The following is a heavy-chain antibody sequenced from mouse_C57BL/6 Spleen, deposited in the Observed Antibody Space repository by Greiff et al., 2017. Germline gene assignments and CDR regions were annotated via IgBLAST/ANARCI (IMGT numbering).Heavy chain of an antibody. V-gene: IGHV6-6*01. D-gene: IGHD2-2*01. Sequence: EVKLEESGGGLVQPGGSMKLSCAASGFTFSDAWMDWVRQSPEKGLEWVAEIRNKANNHATYYAESVKGRFTISRDDSKSSVYLQMNSLRAEDTGIYYFTLYYGYPYAMDYWGQGTSVTVSS. CDR1: GFTFSDAW. J-gene: IGHJ4*01. CDR3: TLYYGYPYAMDY. CDR2: IRNKANNHAT.